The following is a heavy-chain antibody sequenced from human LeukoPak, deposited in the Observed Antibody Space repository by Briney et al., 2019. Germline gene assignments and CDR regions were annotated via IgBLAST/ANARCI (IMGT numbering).Heavy chain of an antibody. Sequence: GESLKISCKGSGYSFTSYWIGWVRQMPGKGLEWMGIIYPGDSDTRYSPSFQGQVTISADKSISTAYLQWSSLRASDTAMYYCARLGGYSSSWYHFDYWGQGTLVTVSS. CDR3: ARLGGYSSSWYHFDY. V-gene: IGHV5-51*01. J-gene: IGHJ4*02. CDR1: GYSFTSYW. CDR2: IYPGDSDT. D-gene: IGHD6-13*01.